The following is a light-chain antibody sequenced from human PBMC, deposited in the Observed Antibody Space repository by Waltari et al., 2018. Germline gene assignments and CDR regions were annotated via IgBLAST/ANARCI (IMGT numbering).Light chain of an antibody. Sequence: QSVLTQPPSVSGAPGRWLPISCPGTSSKMGQGYELPWYQHLPGTAPKLLIYGNTNRPSGVPDRFSGSKSGTSGSLAITGLQAEDEADYFCQSYDSTLNVVVFGGGTKLTVL. CDR1: SSKMGQGYE. CDR2: GNT. CDR3: QSYDSTLNVVV. V-gene: IGLV1-40*01. J-gene: IGLJ2*01.